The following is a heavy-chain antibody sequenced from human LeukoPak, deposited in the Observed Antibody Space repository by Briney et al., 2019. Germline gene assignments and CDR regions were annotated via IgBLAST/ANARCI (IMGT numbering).Heavy chain of an antibody. J-gene: IGHJ4*02. CDR3: ARDYWWNYDY. Sequence: PGGSLRLSCAASAFTFSDYAMHWVRQAPGKGLEWVAVISKDGSDKYYPGSVRGRFTISRENSKNTIYLQMDSLRAEDTAIYYCARDYWWNYDYWGQGTLVTVSS. D-gene: IGHD1-7*01. CDR1: AFTFSDYA. V-gene: IGHV3-30-3*01. CDR2: ISKDGSDK.